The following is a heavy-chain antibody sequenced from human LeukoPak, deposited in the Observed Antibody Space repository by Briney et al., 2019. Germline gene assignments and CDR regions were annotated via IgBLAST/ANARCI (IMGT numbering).Heavy chain of an antibody. J-gene: IGHJ4*02. V-gene: IGHV3-30-3*01. CDR2: ISYDGSNK. CDR1: GFTFSNFA. Sequence: GGSLRLSCAASGFTFSNFAMHWVRQAPGKGLEWVAVISYDGSNKYYAHSVKGRFTISRDTSKNTLHLQMNSLRAEDTALYYCARNDYYDTRTIDSWGQGTLVTVSS. D-gene: IGHD3-22*01. CDR3: ARNDYYDTRTIDS.